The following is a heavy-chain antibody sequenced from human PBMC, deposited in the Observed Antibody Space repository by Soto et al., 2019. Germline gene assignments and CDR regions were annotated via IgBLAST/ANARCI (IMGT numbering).Heavy chain of an antibody. CDR1: GYTFTIYD. CDR2: MNPNSGNT. CDR3: ARGKSGLSSSWGFYYYYGMDV. V-gene: IGHV1-8*01. J-gene: IGHJ6*02. Sequence: ASVKVSCKASGYTFTIYDINWVRQATGQGLEWMGWMNPNSGNTGYAQKFQGRVTTTRNTSISTAYMELSSLRSEDTAVYHCARGKSGLSSSWGFYYYYGMDVWGQGTTVTVYS. D-gene: IGHD6-6*01.